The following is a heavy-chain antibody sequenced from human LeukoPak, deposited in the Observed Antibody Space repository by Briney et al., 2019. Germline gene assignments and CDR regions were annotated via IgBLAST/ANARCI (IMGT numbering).Heavy chain of an antibody. Sequence: GRSLRLSCEASGFTFSSFELNWVRQAPGKGLEWISFINSRGNIIYYADSVEGRFTISRDNANKSLYLQMNSLRVEDTAVYYCARGCLSPIKSYSQGYYMDVWGKGTAVTVSS. CDR2: INSRGNII. D-gene: IGHD2-15*01. CDR3: ARGCLSPIKSYSQGYYMDV. V-gene: IGHV3-48*03. J-gene: IGHJ6*03. CDR1: GFTFSSFE.